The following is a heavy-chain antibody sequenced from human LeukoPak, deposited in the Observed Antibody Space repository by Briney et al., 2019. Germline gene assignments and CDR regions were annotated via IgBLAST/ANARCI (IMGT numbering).Heavy chain of an antibody. V-gene: IGHV3-73*01. Sequence: GGSLRLACAAAGFTVSDSGLQWVRQASGKGREWVGHIRSKAKNYTTAYAASLKGRFTISRDESKNTAYLQMNSLETEATAVYYCVRHEATIDYWGQGTLVTVSS. CDR2: IRSKAKNYTT. CDR1: GFTVSDSG. J-gene: IGHJ4*02. CDR3: VRHEATIDY.